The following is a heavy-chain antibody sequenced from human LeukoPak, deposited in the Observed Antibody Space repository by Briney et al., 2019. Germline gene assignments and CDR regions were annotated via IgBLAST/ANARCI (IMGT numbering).Heavy chain of an antibody. CDR1: GFTFSSYE. CDR3: AELGITMIGGV. CDR2: ISSSGSTI. D-gene: IGHD3-10*02. Sequence: GGSLRLSCAASGFTFSSYEMNWVRQAPGKGLEWVSSISSSGSTICYADSVKGRFTISRDNAKNSLYLQMNSLRAEDTAVYYCAELGITMIGGVWGKGTTVTISS. J-gene: IGHJ6*04. V-gene: IGHV3-48*03.